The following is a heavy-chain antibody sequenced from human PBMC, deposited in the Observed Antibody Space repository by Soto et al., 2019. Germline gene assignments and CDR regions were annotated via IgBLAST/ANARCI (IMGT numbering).Heavy chain of an antibody. CDR3: AKAGSGSYYAENPYDYYYGMDV. V-gene: IGHV3-30*18. D-gene: IGHD3-10*01. CDR2: ISYDGSNK. CDR1: GFTFSSYG. Sequence: HPGGSLRLSCAASGFTFSSYGMHWVRQAPGKGLEWVAVISYDGSNKYYADSVKGRFTISRDNSKNTLYLQMNSLRAEDTAVYYCAKAGSGSYYAENPYDYYYGMDVWGQGTTVTVSS. J-gene: IGHJ6*02.